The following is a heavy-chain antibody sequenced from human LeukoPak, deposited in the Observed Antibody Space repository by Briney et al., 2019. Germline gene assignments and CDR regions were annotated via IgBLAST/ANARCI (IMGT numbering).Heavy chain of an antibody. Sequence: ASVHVSCKASVYTFTGYYIHWVRQAPGQGLEWMGGLNPDTGSTNYAQKFQARVIMTRDTSINTAYMEVRRLRYDDTAMYFCARESFSGSGGLNWFAPWGQETLATVSA. CDR3: ARESFSGSGGLNWFAP. D-gene: IGHD3-10*01. V-gene: IGHV1-2*02. CDR2: LNPDTGST. J-gene: IGHJ5*02. CDR1: VYTFTGYY.